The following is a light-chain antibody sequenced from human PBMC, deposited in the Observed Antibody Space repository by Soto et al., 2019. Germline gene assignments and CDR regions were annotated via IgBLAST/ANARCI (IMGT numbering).Light chain of an antibody. CDR1: QSVSSNH. V-gene: IGKV3-20*01. J-gene: IGKJ1*01. Sequence: EIVLTQSPGTLSLSPGERATLSCRASQSVSSNHLAWYQQKRGQAPRLLIYGASSKATGVPDRFSGSGSGTDFTLTISSLEPEDFAVYYCQQYGRSPKTFGQGTKVEIK. CDR2: GAS. CDR3: QQYGRSPKT.